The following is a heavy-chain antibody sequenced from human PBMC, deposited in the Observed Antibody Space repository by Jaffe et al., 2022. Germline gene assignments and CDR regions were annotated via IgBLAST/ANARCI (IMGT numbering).Heavy chain of an antibody. CDR3: ARDDSSGYYPVFDY. CDR2: IYTSGST. CDR1: GGSISSGSYY. J-gene: IGHJ4*02. Sequence: QVQLQESGPGLVKPSQTLSLTCTVSGGSISSGSYYWSWIRQPAGKGLEWIGRIYTSGSTNYNPSLKSRVTISVDTSKNQFSLKLSSVTAADTAVYYCARDDSSGYYPVFDYWGQGTLVTVSS. D-gene: IGHD3-22*01. V-gene: IGHV4-61*02.